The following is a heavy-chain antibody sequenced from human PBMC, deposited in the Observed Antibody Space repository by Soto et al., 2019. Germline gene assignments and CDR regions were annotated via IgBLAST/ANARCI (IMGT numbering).Heavy chain of an antibody. CDR1: GGSVSSGSYY. D-gene: IGHD3-3*01. V-gene: IGHV4-61*01. CDR3: ATAEYYDFWSGSINWFDP. J-gene: IGHJ5*02. CDR2: IYYSGST. Sequence: SETLSLTCTVSGGSVSSGSYYWSWIRQPPGKGLEWIGYIYYSGSTNYNPSLKSRVTISVDTSKNQFSLKLSSVTAADTAVYYCATAEYYDFWSGSINWFDPWGQGTLVTSPQ.